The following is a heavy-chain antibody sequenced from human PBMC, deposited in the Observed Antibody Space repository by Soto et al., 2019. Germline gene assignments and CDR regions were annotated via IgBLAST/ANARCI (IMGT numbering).Heavy chain of an antibody. CDR1: GFTFSDHY. CDR2: SRNKANSYST. Sequence: EVQLVESGGGLVQPGGSLRLSCAASGFTFSDHYMDWVRQAPGKGLEWVGRSRNKANSYSTEYAASVKGRFTISRDESKNSLYLQMNSLKTEGTAVYYCARFSGRYTRGLDYWGQGTLVTVSS. V-gene: IGHV3-72*01. J-gene: IGHJ4*02. D-gene: IGHD1-26*01. CDR3: ARFSGRYTRGLDY.